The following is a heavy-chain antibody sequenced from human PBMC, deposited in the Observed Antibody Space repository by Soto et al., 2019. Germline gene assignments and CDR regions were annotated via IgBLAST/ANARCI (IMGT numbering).Heavy chain of an antibody. J-gene: IGHJ5*02. CDR1: GGSISSYY. Sequence: SETLSLTCTVSGGSISSYYWSWIRQPPGKGLEWIGYIYYSGSTNYNPSLKSRVTISVDTSKNQFSLKLSSVTAADTAVYYCARRPAIGGYNWFDPWGQGTLVTVSS. CDR2: IYYSGST. V-gene: IGHV4-59*08. D-gene: IGHD2-21*02. CDR3: ARRPAIGGYNWFDP.